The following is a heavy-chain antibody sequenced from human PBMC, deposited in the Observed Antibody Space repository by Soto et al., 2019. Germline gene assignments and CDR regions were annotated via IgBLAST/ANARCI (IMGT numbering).Heavy chain of an antibody. CDR1: GYTFTNYG. CDR3: AREDYNTLTGYSYGVDV. J-gene: IGHJ6*02. CDR2: ISTYNGNT. Sequence: ASVKVSCKASGYTFTNYGISWVRQAPGQGLEWMGWISTYNGNTNYAQKLQGRVTMTTDTSTSTAYMELRSLRSDDTAVYYCAREDYNTLTGYSYGVDVWGQGTTVTVSS. V-gene: IGHV1-18*01. D-gene: IGHD3-9*01.